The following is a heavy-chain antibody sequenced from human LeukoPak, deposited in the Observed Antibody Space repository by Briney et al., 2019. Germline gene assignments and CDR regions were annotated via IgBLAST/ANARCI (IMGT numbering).Heavy chain of an antibody. V-gene: IGHV5-51*01. CDR2: IYPGDSDT. CDR1: GYSFTSYW. D-gene: IGHD3-10*01. Sequence: KRGESLKISCKSSGYSFTSYWIGWVRQMPGKGLEWMGIIYPGDSDTRYSPSFQGQVTVSADKSISTAYLQWSSLKASDTAMYYYARCRWFGEPDAFGIWGQGTMVTVSS. J-gene: IGHJ3*02. CDR3: ARCRWFGEPDAFGI.